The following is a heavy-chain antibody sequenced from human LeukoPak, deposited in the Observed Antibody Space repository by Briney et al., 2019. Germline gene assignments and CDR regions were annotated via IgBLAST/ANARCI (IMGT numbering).Heavy chain of an antibody. J-gene: IGHJ4*02. V-gene: IGHV3-11*01. Sequence: PGGSLRLSCAVSGFTFSDYYMSWIRQAPGKGLEWVSYISSSGSTIYYADSVKGRFTISRDNAKNSLYLQMNSLRAEDTAVYYCARDSSSWYRNFDYWGQGTLVTVSS. CDR1: GFTFSDYY. CDR3: ARDSSSWYRNFDY. D-gene: IGHD6-13*01. CDR2: ISSSGSTI.